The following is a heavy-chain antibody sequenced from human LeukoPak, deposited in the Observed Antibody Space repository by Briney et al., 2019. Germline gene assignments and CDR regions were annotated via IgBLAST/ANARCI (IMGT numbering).Heavy chain of an antibody. V-gene: IGHV3-48*03. J-gene: IGHJ6*03. Sequence: GGSLRLSCAASGFTFSSYEMNWVRQAPGKGLEWVSYISSSGSTIYYADSVKGRFTISRDNAKNSLYLQMNSLRAEDTAVYYCARDPDSSSWYWGNYMDVWGKGTTVTVSS. CDR3: ARDPDSSSWYWGNYMDV. CDR2: ISSSGSTI. CDR1: GFTFSSYE. D-gene: IGHD6-13*01.